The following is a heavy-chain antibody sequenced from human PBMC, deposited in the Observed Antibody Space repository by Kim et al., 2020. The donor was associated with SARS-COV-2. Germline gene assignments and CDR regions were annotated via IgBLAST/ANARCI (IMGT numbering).Heavy chain of an antibody. V-gene: IGHV4-31*03. CDR3: ARGQPLDY. J-gene: IGHJ4*02. CDR2: ISYSGNP. CDR1: GGSIGTGGKF. D-gene: IGHD2-2*01. Sequence: SETLSLTCSVSGGSIGTGGKFWTWIRQHPAKGLEWIGYISYSGNPHYRPSLRSRVSISLQTSENQFSLTLTSVTAAATAVYYCARGQPLDYWGQGILVT.